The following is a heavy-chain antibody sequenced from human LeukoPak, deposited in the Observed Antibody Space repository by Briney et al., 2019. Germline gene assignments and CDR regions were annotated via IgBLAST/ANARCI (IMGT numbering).Heavy chain of an antibody. D-gene: IGHD2-15*01. J-gene: IGHJ4*02. CDR2: ISSGSSTI. V-gene: IGHV3-48*01. CDR3: ARGYCSGGSCYNLDY. Sequence: TGGSLRLSCAASGFSFSSYTMNWVRQAPGKGLEWTSYISSGSSTIYYADSVKGRFTISRDNAKNSLYLQMNSLRAEDTAVYYCARGYCSGGSCYNLDYWGQGTPVTVSS. CDR1: GFSFSSYT.